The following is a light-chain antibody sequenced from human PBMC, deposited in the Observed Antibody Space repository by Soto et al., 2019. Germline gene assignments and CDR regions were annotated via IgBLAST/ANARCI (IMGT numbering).Light chain of an antibody. Sequence: QSVLTQPPSASGSPGQSVTISCTGTKNDIGGYDFVSWYQHHPGKAPRLIIYEVVQRPSGVPDRFSGSKSGNTASLTVSGLQAADEPDYFCKSYAGSNTYVFGSGTKVTV. CDR3: KSYAGSNTYV. CDR1: KNDIGGYDF. J-gene: IGLJ1*01. V-gene: IGLV2-8*01. CDR2: EVV.